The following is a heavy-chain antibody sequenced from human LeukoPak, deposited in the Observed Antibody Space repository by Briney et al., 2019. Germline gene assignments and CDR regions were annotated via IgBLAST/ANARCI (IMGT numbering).Heavy chain of an antibody. V-gene: IGHV4-39*07. CDR2: INHSGST. CDR1: GGSISSSGFY. D-gene: IGHD2-8*01. Sequence: KASETLSLTCTVSGGSISSSGFYWGWIRQPPGKGLEWIGEINHSGSTNYNPSLKSRVTISVDTSKNQFSLKLSSVTAADTAVYYCARGIVQRGLLWGQGTLVTVSS. CDR3: ARGIVQRGLL. J-gene: IGHJ4*02.